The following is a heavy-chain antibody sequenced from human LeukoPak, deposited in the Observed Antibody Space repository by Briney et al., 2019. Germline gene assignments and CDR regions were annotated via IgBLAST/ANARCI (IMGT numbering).Heavy chain of an antibody. CDR3: SVEHDAFDI. J-gene: IGHJ3*02. CDR2: ISSSGSTI. D-gene: IGHD1/OR15-1a*01. Sequence: GGSLRLSCAASGFTFSSYEMNWVRQAPGKGLEWVSYISSSGSTIYYADSVKGRFTISRDNAKNSLYLQMNSLRAEDTAVYYCSVEHDAFDIWGQGTMVTVSS. CDR1: GFTFSSYE. V-gene: IGHV3-48*03.